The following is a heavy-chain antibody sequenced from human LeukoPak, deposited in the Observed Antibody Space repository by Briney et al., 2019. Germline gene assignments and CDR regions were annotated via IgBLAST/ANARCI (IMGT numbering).Heavy chain of an antibody. CDR1: GFTCSSYA. CDR2: ISGSGGST. D-gene: IGHD3-3*01. V-gene: IGHV3-23*01. J-gene: IGHJ5*02. CDR3: AKEKPNSMAYYDSWSGYYTGNWFDP. Sequence: GGSLRLSCAASGFTCSSYAMSWVRQAPGKGLEWVSAISGSGGSTYYADSVKGRFTISRDNSKNTLYLQMNSLRAEDTAVYYFAKEKPNSMAYYDSWSGYYTGNWFDPWGQGTLVTVSS.